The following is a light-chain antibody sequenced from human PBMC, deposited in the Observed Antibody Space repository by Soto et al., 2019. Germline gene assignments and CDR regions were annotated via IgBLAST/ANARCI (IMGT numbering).Light chain of an antibody. V-gene: IGKV3-20*01. J-gene: IGKJ4*01. CDR1: QSLSSTY. CDR2: GAS. Sequence: EIVLTQSPGTLSLSPGERATLSCRASQSLSSTYLAWHQQKPGQAPRLLIYGASSRATGIPDRFIGSGSATDFTLTISRLEPEDFAVYHCQQYGNSPPTFGGGTKVEI. CDR3: QQYGNSPPT.